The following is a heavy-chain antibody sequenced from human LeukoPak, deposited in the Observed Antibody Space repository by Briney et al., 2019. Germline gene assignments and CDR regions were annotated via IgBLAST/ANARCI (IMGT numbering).Heavy chain of an antibody. CDR3: ASSGWSGWYVGY. J-gene: IGHJ4*02. CDR2: IKQDGSEK. D-gene: IGHD6-19*01. V-gene: IGHV3-7*01. Sequence: GGSLRLSCAASGFTFSSYWMSWVRQAPGKGLEWVANIKQDGSEKYYVDSVKGRFTISRDNARNSLYLQMNSLRAEDTAVYYCASSGWSGWYVGYWGQGTLVTVSS. CDR1: GFTFSSYW.